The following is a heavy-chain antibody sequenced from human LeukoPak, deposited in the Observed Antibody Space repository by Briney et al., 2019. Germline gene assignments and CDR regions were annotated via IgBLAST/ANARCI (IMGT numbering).Heavy chain of an antibody. Sequence: GASVKVSCKASGGTFSSYAISWARQAPGQGLEWMGIINPSGGSTSYAQKFQGRVTMTRDTSTSTVYMELSSLRSEDTAVYYCARRHDYYYYMDVWGKGTTVTISS. J-gene: IGHJ6*03. CDR1: GGTFSSYA. CDR2: INPSGGST. CDR3: ARRHDYYYYMDV. V-gene: IGHV1-46*01.